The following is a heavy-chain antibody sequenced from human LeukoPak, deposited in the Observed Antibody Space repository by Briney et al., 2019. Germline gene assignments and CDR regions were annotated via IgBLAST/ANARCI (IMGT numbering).Heavy chain of an antibody. CDR2: INHSGST. CDR1: GGSFSGYY. Sequence: PSETLSLTCAVYGGSFSGYYWSWIRQPPGKGLEWIGEINHSGSTNYNPSLKSRVTISVDTSKNQFSLKLSSVTAADTAVYYCARGRGGSYGEWGQGTLVTVSS. CDR3: ARGRGGSYGE. J-gene: IGHJ4*02. V-gene: IGHV4-34*01. D-gene: IGHD1-26*01.